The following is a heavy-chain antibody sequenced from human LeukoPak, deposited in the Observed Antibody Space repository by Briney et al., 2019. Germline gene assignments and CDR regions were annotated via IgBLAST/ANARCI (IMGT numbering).Heavy chain of an antibody. V-gene: IGHV3-43*01. D-gene: IGHD2-15*01. J-gene: IGHJ4*02. CDR1: GFTFDDYT. Sequence: PGGSLRLSCAASGFTFDDYTMYWVRQAPRKGLEWVSLISWDGDNTYYADSVKGRFTISRDNSKNSLYLQMNSLGTEDTALYYCTKDMFSGVAVPSGGFFDYWGQGTLVTVSS. CDR3: TKDMFSGVAVPSGGFFDY. CDR2: ISWDGDNT.